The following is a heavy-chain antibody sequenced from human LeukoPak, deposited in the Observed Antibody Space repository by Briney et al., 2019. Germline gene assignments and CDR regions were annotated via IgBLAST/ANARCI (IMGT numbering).Heavy chain of an antibody. CDR2: IYYSGST. D-gene: IGHD6-13*01. V-gene: IGHV4-30-4*01. Sequence: SQTLSLTCTVSGGSISSGDYCCSWIRQPPGKGLEWIGYIYYSGSTYYNPSLKSRVTISVDTSKNQFSLKLSSVTAADTAVYYCARDPYSSSWYGGPWGQGTLVTVSS. CDR1: GGSISSGDYC. J-gene: IGHJ5*02. CDR3: ARDPYSSSWYGGP.